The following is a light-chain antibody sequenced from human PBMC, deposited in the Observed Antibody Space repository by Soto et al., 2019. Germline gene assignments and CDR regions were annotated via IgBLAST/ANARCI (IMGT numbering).Light chain of an antibody. CDR2: AAY. CDR3: QHSYYTPWT. Sequence: AIRMTQSPSSLSASTGDRVTITCRASQGISSYLAWYQQKPGKAPKLLIYAAYTLQSGVPSRFSGSGSGTDFTLTISCLQSEDFATYYCQHSYYTPWTFGQGTKVEIE. J-gene: IGKJ1*01. CDR1: QGISSY. V-gene: IGKV1-8*01.